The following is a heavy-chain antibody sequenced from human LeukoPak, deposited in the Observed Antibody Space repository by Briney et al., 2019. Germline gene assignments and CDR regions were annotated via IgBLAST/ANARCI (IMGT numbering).Heavy chain of an antibody. Sequence: GASVKVSCKASGYTFTGYYMHWVRQAPGQGLEWMGWINPNSGGTNYAQKFQGRVTMTRDTSISTTYMELSRLRSDDTAVYYCAREDYYGSGSYLSADYYYYGMDVWGQGTTVTVSS. CDR1: GYTFTGYY. D-gene: IGHD3-10*01. CDR3: AREDYYGSGSYLSADYYYYGMDV. V-gene: IGHV1-2*02. J-gene: IGHJ6*02. CDR2: INPNSGGT.